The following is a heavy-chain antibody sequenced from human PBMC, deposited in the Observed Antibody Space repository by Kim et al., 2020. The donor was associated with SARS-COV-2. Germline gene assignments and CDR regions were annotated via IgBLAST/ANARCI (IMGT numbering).Heavy chain of an antibody. V-gene: IGHV1-69*01. J-gene: IGHJ4*02. CDR3: ARTLYYYGSGKDY. Sequence: YAQKFQGRVTITADESTSTAYMELSSLRSEDTAVYYCARTLYYYGSGKDYWGQGTLVTVSS. D-gene: IGHD3-10*01.